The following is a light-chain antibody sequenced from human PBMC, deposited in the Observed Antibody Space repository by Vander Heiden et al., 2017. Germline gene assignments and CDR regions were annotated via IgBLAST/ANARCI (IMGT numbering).Light chain of an antibody. CDR2: DVS. Sequence: QSALPQPASVSASPGQSITIPCTGTSSDVGGYNYVSWYQQHPGKAPKLMIYDVSNRPSGVSNRFSGSKSGNTASLTISGLQAEDEADYYCSSYTSSSTLVFGGGTKLTVL. J-gene: IGLJ2*01. V-gene: IGLV2-14*01. CDR3: SSYTSSSTLV. CDR1: SSDVGGYNY.